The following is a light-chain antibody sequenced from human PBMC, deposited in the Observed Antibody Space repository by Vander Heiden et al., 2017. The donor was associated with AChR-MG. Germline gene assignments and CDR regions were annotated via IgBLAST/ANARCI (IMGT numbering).Light chain of an antibody. CDR1: QSVSSK. V-gene: IGKV3-15*01. J-gene: IGKJ4*01. CDR2: GAS. Sequence: EIVMTQSPATLSVFPGERATLSCRASQSVSSKLAWYQQKPGQAPRLLIDGASTRATGIPARFSGSGSGTEFTLTISSLQSEDFAVYYCQQDDDWPLTFGGGTKVEIK. CDR3: QQDDDWPLT.